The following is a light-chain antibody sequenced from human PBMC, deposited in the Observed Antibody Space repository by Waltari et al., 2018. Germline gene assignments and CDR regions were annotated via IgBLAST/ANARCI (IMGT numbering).Light chain of an antibody. J-gene: IGKJ1*01. CDR3: QKYDSLPAT. CDR2: HAS. Sequence: EVVLTQSPGTLSLSPGERATLSCRASQSVGKYLAWYQQKPGQAPRLLIYHASTRAPGIPDRFSGSVSGTDFSLTISRLEPEDFAVYYCQKYDSLPATFGQGTKVEIK. CDR1: QSVGKY. V-gene: IGKV3-20*01.